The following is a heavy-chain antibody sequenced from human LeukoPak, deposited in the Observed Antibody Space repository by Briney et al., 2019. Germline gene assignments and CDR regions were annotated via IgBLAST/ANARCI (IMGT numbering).Heavy chain of an antibody. D-gene: IGHD6-19*01. CDR1: GFTFSSYW. V-gene: IGHV3-74*01. Sequence: GGSLRLSCAASGFTFSSYWMHWVRQAPGKGLVWVSRINSVGSRTSYADSVKGRFTISRDNAKNSLSLQMNSLRAEDTAVYYCATEFLGAVAETGDYWGQGALVTVSS. CDR3: ATEFLGAVAETGDY. CDR2: INSVGSRT. J-gene: IGHJ4*02.